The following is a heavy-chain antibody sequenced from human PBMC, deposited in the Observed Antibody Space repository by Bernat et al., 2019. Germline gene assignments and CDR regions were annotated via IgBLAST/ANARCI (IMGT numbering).Heavy chain of an antibody. D-gene: IGHD4-17*01. CDR3: ARTYYGDDFQY. J-gene: IGHJ1*01. V-gene: IGHV3-74*01. Sequence: EVQLVESGGGLVQPGGSLRLSCAASGFTFSSYWMHWVRQPPGKGPVWVSRINSDGSSTSYADSVKGRFTISRDNAKNTLYLQMNSLRAEDTAVYYCARTYYGDDFQYWGQGTLVTVSS. CDR2: INSDGSST. CDR1: GFTFSSYW.